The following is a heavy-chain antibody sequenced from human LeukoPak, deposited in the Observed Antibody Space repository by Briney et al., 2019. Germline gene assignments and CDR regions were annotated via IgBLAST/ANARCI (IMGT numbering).Heavy chain of an antibody. CDR3: ARVFGGSGWGFDY. V-gene: IGHV3-21*01. J-gene: IGHJ4*02. CDR2: ISSSSSYI. D-gene: IGHD6-19*01. Sequence: GGSLRLSCAASGFTFSSYSMNWVRQAPGKGLEWVSSISSSSSYIYYADSVKGRFTISRDNAKNSLYLQMNSLRAEDTAVYYCARVFGGSGWGFDYWGQGTLVTVSS. CDR1: GFTFSSYS.